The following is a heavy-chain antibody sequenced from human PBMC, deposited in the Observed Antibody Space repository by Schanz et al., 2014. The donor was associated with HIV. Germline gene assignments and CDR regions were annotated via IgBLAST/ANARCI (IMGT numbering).Heavy chain of an antibody. CDR1: GFIFSRYA. CDR3: AKDIGRDVGYGLDV. J-gene: IGHJ6*02. CDR2: ISWNSGSI. Sequence: VQLVESGGGVVQPGRSLRLSCAASGFIFSRYAMHWVRQAPGKGLEWVSGISWNSGSIGYADSVKGRFTISRDNAKNALHLQMNSLRAEDTALYYCAKDIGRDVGYGLDVWGQGTTVTVS. D-gene: IGHD1-26*01. V-gene: IGHV3-9*01.